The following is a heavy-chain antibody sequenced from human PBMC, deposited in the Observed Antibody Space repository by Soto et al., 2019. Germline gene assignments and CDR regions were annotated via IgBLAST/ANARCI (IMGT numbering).Heavy chain of an antibody. J-gene: IGHJ3*02. CDR3: AKDQRGYSYGFGAFDI. V-gene: IGHV3-23*01. D-gene: IGHD5-18*01. CDR1: GFTFSSYA. CDR2: ISGSGGST. Sequence: EVQLLESGGGLVQPGGSLRLSCAASGFTFSSYAMSWVRQAPGKGLEWVSAISGSGGSTYYADSVKGRFTISRDNSKNTLYLQMNSLRAEDTAVYYCAKDQRGYSYGFGAFDIWGQGTMVIVST.